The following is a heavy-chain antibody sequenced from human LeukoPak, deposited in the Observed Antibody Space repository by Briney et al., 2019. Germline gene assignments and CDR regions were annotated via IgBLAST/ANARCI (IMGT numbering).Heavy chain of an antibody. V-gene: IGHV3-48*03. J-gene: IGHJ3*01. CDR1: GFNFVSYA. CDR3: ARGRSITLLRGVAMSDGFDF. CDR2: ITSSGSTI. D-gene: IGHD3-10*01. Sequence: SGGSLRLSCAASGFNFVSYAMTWIRQAPGKGLEWVSYITSSGSTIYYADSVKGRFTISRDNAKNSLYLQMNGLRAEDTAVYYCARGRSITLLRGVAMSDGFDFWGQGAMVTVSS.